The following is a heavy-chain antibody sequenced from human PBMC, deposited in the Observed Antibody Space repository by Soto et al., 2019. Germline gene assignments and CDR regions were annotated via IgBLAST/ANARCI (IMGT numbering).Heavy chain of an antibody. V-gene: IGHV4-61*01. CDR2: IYYSGST. CDR3: ASSSGNSYGYPDVFDI. J-gene: IGHJ3*02. CDR1: GGSVSSGTYY. Sequence: QVQLQESGPGLVKPSETLSLTCTVSGGSVSSGTYYWSWIRQPPGKGLECIGYIYYSGSTNYNPSLNSRVTIAVDTSKNRFSLKLSSVTAADTAVYYCASSSGNSYGYPDVFDIWGQGTMVTVSS. D-gene: IGHD5-18*01.